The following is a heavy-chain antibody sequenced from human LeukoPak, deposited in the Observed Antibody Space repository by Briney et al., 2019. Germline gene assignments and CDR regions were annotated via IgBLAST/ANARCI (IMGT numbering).Heavy chain of an antibody. J-gene: IGHJ4*02. D-gene: IGHD3-22*01. V-gene: IGHV4-34*01. CDR3: ARRGLYYYDRSGYYPVDY. Sequence: SETLSLTCAVYGGSFNGYYWSWIRQPPGKGLEWIGEINHSGSTNYNLSLKRRVTISVDTYKNHFPVKLSSVPAADTAVYYCARRGLYYYDRSGYYPVDYWGEGRLVTVSS. CDR1: GGSFNGYY. CDR2: INHSGST.